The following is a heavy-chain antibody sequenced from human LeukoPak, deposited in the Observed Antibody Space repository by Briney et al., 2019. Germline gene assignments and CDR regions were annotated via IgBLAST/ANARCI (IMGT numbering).Heavy chain of an antibody. CDR1: GGSLSGYY. CDR2: INHSGST. D-gene: IGHD2-2*01. J-gene: IGHJ3*02. Sequence: SETLSLTCAVYGGSLSGYYWSWIRQPPGKGLEWIGEINHSGSTNYNPSLKSRVTISEDTSKNQFSLKLSSVTAADTAVYYCAGQDIAVVPADAFDIWGQGTMVTVSS. CDR3: AGQDIAVVPADAFDI. V-gene: IGHV4-34*01.